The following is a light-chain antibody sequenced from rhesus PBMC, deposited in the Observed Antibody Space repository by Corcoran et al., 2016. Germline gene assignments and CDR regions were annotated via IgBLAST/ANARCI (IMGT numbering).Light chain of an antibody. CDR3: LQYNSDPRT. V-gene: IGKV1-43*02. CDR1: QGISTY. CDR2: AAS. J-gene: IGKJ1*01. Sequence: DIQMTQSPSSLSASVGDRVTITCRASQGISTYLNWYQQKPGKVPKRLIYAASSLESGVPSRFSGSGSGTDFTLSISSLQPEDFATYYCLQYNSDPRTFGQGTKVEIK.